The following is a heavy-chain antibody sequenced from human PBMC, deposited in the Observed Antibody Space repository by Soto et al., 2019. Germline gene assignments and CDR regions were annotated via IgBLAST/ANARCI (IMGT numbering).Heavy chain of an antibody. V-gene: IGHV3-23*01. CDR1: GFTFSNAW. J-gene: IGHJ4*02. CDR3: AKDRMRDGYKKYYFDY. D-gene: IGHD5-12*01. Sequence: HPGGSLRLSCAASGFTFSNAWINWVRQAPGKGLEWVSAISGSGGSTYYADSVKGRFTISRDNSKNTLYLQMNSLRAEDTAVYYCAKDRMRDGYKKYYFDYWGQGTLVTVSS. CDR2: ISGSGGST.